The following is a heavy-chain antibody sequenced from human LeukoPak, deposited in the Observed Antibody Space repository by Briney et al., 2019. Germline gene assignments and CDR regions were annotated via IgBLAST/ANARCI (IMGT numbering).Heavy chain of an antibody. Sequence: GGSLRLSCAASGFTFSSYGMHWVRQAPGKGLEWVAVISYDGSNKYYADSVKGRFTISRDNSKNTLYLQMNSLRAEDTAVYYCARDPDPPVTSPDYWGQGTLVTVSS. CDR1: GFTFSSYG. CDR3: ARDPDPPVTSPDY. V-gene: IGHV3-30*03. D-gene: IGHD2-2*01. J-gene: IGHJ4*02. CDR2: ISYDGSNK.